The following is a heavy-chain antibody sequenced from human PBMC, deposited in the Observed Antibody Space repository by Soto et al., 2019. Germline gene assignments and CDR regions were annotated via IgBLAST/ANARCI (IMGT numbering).Heavy chain of an antibody. CDR2: INPNSGGT. CDR3: ARSIGKEGYNYYYYYGMDV. D-gene: IGHD2-21*01. Sequence: ASVKVSCKASGYTFTGYYMHWVRQAPGQGLEWMGWINPNSGGTNYAQKFQGWVTMTRDTSISTAYMELSRLRSDDTAVYYCARSIGKEGYNYYYYYGMDVWGQGTTVTVSS. J-gene: IGHJ6*02. V-gene: IGHV1-2*04. CDR1: GYTFTGYY.